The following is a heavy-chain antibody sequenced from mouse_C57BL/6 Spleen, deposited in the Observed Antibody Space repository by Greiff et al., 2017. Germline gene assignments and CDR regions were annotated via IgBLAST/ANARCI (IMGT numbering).Heavy chain of an antibody. V-gene: IGHV5-15*01. Sequence: EVKLMESGGGLVQPGGSLKLSCAASGFTFSDYGMAWVRQAPRKGPEWVAFISNLAYSIYYADTVTGRFTISRENAKNTLYLEMSSLRSEDTAMYYCARRSLGSSYWYFDVWGTGTTVTVSS. J-gene: IGHJ1*03. D-gene: IGHD1-1*01. CDR3: ARRSLGSSYWYFDV. CDR1: GFTFSDYG. CDR2: ISNLAYSI.